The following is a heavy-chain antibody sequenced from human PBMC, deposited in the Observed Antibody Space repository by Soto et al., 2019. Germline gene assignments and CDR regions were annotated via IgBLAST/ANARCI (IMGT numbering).Heavy chain of an antibody. CDR3: AKDRGYCDSSSCYLGHSFDM. J-gene: IGHJ3*02. D-gene: IGHD2-2*01. CDR2: ISHDGRSK. CDR1: GFTFSTFG. V-gene: IGHV3-30*18. Sequence: LRLSCAASGFTFSTFGIHWVRQAPGKGLEWVAVISHDGRSKFYGDSVKGRFTISRDNSKNMLSLQMNNLKPEDTAVYYCAKDRGYCDSSSCYLGHSFDMWGQGTMGTVS.